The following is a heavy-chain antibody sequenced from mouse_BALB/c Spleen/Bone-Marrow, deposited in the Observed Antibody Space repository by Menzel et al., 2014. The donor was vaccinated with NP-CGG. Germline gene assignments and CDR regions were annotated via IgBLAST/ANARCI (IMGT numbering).Heavy chain of an antibody. J-gene: IGHJ3*01. V-gene: IGHV1S22*01. CDR2: IYPGSGST. Sequence: LHQSGSELVRPGASVKLSCKASGYTFTSYWMHWVKQRPGQGLEWIGNIYPGSGSTNYDEKFKSKATLTVDTSSSTAYMQLSSLTSEDSAVYYCTSYGAWFAYWGQGTLVTVSA. D-gene: IGHD1-1*01. CDR3: TSYGAWFAY. CDR1: GYTFTSYW.